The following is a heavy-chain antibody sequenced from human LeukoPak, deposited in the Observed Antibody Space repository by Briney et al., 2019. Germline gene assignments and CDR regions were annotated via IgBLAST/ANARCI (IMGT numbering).Heavy chain of an antibody. CDR2: ISSSSGYI. J-gene: IGHJ4*02. CDR3: ARTLIEYSVSSCYFDY. CDR1: GFTFSSYS. D-gene: IGHD6-6*01. V-gene: IGHV3-21*01. Sequence: GGSLRLSCAASGFTFSSYSMNWVRQAPGKGLEWVSSISSSSGYIYYADSLKGRFTISRDNSKNTLYLQMNSLGAEDTAVYYCARTLIEYSVSSCYFDYWGQGTLVTVSS.